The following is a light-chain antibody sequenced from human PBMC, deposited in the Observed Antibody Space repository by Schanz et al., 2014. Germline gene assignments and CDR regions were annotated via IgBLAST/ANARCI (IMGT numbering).Light chain of an antibody. CDR1: QSVFNNY. Sequence: EIVLTQSPGTLSLSLGEGATLSCRASQSVFNNYLAWFQQKPGQAPRLLIFGASSRATGVPDRFSASGSGTHFTLTITRLEPEDFAVYYCQQYGSSRGSFGQGTKLEIK. CDR3: QQYGSSRGS. V-gene: IGKV3-20*01. J-gene: IGKJ2*04. CDR2: GAS.